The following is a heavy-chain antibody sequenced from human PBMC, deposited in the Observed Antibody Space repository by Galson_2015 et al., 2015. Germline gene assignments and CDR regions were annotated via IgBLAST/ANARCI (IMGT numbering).Heavy chain of an antibody. CDR3: ARVTDGGSYYYYYYMDV. Sequence: LTCAVSGYSINSSYYWGWIRQPPGKGLEWIGSIYRSGSTYYNPSLKSRVTISVDTSKNQFSLKLTSVTAADTAVYYCARVTDGGSYYYYYYMDVWGKGTTVTVSS. V-gene: IGHV4-38-2*01. CDR1: GYSINSSYY. J-gene: IGHJ6*03. D-gene: IGHD1-26*01. CDR2: IYRSGST.